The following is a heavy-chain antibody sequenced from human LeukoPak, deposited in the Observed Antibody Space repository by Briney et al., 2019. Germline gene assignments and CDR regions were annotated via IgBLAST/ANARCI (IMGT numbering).Heavy chain of an antibody. CDR1: GFTFSSYW. CDR3: ARDLRTPSDTNIAIDY. D-gene: IGHD4-23*01. V-gene: IGHV3-74*01. CDR2: IKSDESSA. J-gene: IGHJ4*02. Sequence: GGSLRLSCAASGFTFSSYWMHWVRQAPGKGLVWVSRIKSDESSASYADSVKGRFTISRDNAKNTLYLQMNSLRAEDTAVYYCARDLRTPSDTNIAIDYWGQGTLVTVSS.